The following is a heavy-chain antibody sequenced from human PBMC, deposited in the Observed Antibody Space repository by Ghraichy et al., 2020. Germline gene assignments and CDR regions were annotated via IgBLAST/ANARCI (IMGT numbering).Heavy chain of an antibody. J-gene: IGHJ1*01. V-gene: IGHV3-30*02. CDR1: GFTLTSYG. CDR3: AKDPPLYGSGRGGYFQH. Sequence: GGSLRLSCEVSGFTLTSYGMHWVRQAPGKGLEWVAFIRYDGSNKYYADSVKGRFTISRDNSKNTLYLQMNSLRAEDTAVYYCAKDPPLYGSGRGGYFQHWGQGTLVTVSS. CDR2: IRYDGSNK. D-gene: IGHD3-10*01.